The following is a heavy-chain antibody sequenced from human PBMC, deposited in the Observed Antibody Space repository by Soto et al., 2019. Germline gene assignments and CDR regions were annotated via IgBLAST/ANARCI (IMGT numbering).Heavy chain of an antibody. CDR3: ARGQQARPFDY. J-gene: IGHJ4*02. CDR2: IIRDGSST. D-gene: IGHD1-1*01. V-gene: IGHV3-74*01. Sequence: GGSLRLSCAASGFTFSSYSMNWVRQAPGKGLEWVSRIIRDGSSTNYADSVKGRFTISRDNAKNTLYLQMSSLRAEDTAVYYCARGQQARPFDYWGQGTLVTVSS. CDR1: GFTFSSYS.